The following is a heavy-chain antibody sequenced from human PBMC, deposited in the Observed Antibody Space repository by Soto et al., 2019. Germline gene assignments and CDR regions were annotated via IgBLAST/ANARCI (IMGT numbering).Heavy chain of an antibody. D-gene: IGHD3-10*01. J-gene: IGHJ4*02. CDR2: INHSGST. V-gene: IGHV4-34*01. Sequence: SETLSLTCAVYGGSFSGYYWTWIRQPPGTGLEWIGEINHSGSTNYNPSLKSRVTISVDTSKNQFSLKLTSVTAADTAVYYCARHKITSLFDYWCPGTLVTVSS. CDR1: GGSFSGYY. CDR3: ARHKITSLFDY.